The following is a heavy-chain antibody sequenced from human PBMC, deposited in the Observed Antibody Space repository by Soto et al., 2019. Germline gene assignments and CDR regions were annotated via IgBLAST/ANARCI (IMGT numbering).Heavy chain of an antibody. CDR2: INHSGST. D-gene: IGHD5-12*01. J-gene: IGHJ4*02. V-gene: IGHV4-34*01. CDR3: ARGGTIVATLRGVIDY. CDR1: GGSFSGYY. Sequence: QVQLQHWGAGLLKPSETLSLTCAVYGGSFSGYYWSWIRQPPGKGLEWIGEINHSGSTNYNPSLKSRVTISVDTSKNQFSLKLSSVTAADTAVYYCARGGTIVATLRGVIDYWGQGTLVTVSS.